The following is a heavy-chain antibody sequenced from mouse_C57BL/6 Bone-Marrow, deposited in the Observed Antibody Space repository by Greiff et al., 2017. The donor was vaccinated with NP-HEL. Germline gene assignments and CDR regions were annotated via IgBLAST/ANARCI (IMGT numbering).Heavy chain of an antibody. Sequence: VQLQQPGAELVMPGASVKLSCKASGYTFTSYWMHWVKQRPGQGLEWIGEIDPSDSYTNYIQKFKGKSTLTVYKSSIKAYMQLSSLTSEDAAIYYCARFEGYNNYDYWGQGTTLTVSS. J-gene: IGHJ2*01. CDR3: ARFEGYNNYDY. V-gene: IGHV1-69*01. D-gene: IGHD2-5*01. CDR1: GYTFTSYW. CDR2: IDPSDSYT.